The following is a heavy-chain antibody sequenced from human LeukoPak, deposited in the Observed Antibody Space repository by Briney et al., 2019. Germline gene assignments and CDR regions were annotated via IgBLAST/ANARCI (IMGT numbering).Heavy chain of an antibody. J-gene: IGHJ4*02. V-gene: IGHV1-18*01. CDR1: GGTFSSYA. Sequence: ASVKVSCKASGGTFSSYAISWVRQAPGQGLEWVGWIRGDNGNTNYAQKLQGRVTMTTDTSTSTAYMELRSLGSDETAVYYCARVDLLTGYYFFDYWGQGTLVTVSS. CDR2: IRGDNGNT. CDR3: ARVDLLTGYYFFDY. D-gene: IGHD3-9*01.